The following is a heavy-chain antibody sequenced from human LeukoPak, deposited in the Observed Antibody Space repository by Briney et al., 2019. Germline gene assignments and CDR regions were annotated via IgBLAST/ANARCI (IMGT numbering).Heavy chain of an antibody. CDR3: ARGPNYASGSYDNEVFDN. J-gene: IGHJ4*02. CDR1: GYTFTDYY. D-gene: IGHD3-10*01. V-gene: IGHV1-2*02. Sequence: GASVKVSCKASGYTFTDYYIHWVRQAPGQGLEWMGWINPNSGGTNYAQKFQGRVTMTRATSISTAYMDLSRLTSDDTAVYYCARGPNYASGSYDNEVFDNWGQGTLVIVSS. CDR2: INPNSGGT.